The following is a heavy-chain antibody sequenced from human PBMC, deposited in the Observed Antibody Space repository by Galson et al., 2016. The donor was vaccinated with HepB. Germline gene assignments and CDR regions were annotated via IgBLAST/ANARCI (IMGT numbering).Heavy chain of an antibody. V-gene: IGHV4-39*01. CDR2: IYSTGTT. J-gene: IGHJ4*02. CDR1: GGPISRGGYY. Sequence: ETLFLTCSVSGGPISRGGYYWGWIRQPPGKALEWMGYIYSTGTTYYNPSLKSRVTISVDTSKNQVSLKLTSVTAADTAVYYCARGGNCGGDCYSFDRWGQGDLVAVSS. CDR3: ARGGNCGGDCYSFDR. D-gene: IGHD2-21*02.